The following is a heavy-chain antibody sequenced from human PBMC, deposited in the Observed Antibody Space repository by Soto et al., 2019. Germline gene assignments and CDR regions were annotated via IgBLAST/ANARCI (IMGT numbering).Heavy chain of an antibody. D-gene: IGHD5-12*01. J-gene: IGHJ4*02. CDR1: GGSFSSYY. V-gene: IGHV4-34*01. CDR2: INDSGST. CDR3: ASIKWLRSVLQVDD. Sequence: QVQLQQWGAGLLKPSETLSLTCTIYGGSFSSYYWSWIRQPPGKGLEWIGEINDSGSTNYNPSLKSRVTISVHTSKNQFSLRLSYVNAADTAVYYCASIKWLRSVLQVDDWGQGTLVTVSS.